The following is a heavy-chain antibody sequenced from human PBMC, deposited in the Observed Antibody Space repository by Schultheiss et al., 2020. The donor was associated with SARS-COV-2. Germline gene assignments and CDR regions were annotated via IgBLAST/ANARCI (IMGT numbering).Heavy chain of an antibody. CDR2: IYYSGST. V-gene: IGHV4-61*01. D-gene: IGHD3-9*01. J-gene: IGHJ3*02. CDR3: ARGYDILTGYPGSSEYAFDI. CDR1: GGSISSSSYY. Sequence: SETLSLTCTVSGGSISSSSYYWSWIRQPPGKGLEWIGYIYYSGSTNYNPSLKSRVTISVDTSKNQFSLKLSSVTAADTAVYYCARGYDILTGYPGSSEYAFDIWGQGTMVTVSS.